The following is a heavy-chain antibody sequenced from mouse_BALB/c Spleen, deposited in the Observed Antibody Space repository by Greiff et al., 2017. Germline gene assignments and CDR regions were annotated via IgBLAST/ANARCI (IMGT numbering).Heavy chain of an antibody. CDR1: GFTFSSYT. D-gene: IGHD2-2*01. Sequence: EVQVVESGGGLVKPGGSLKLSCAASGFTFSSYTMSWVRQTPEKRLEWVATISSGGGNTYYPDSVKGRFTISRDNAKNNLYLQMSSLRSEDTALYYCARFGYPYYFDYWGQGTTLTVSS. CDR2: ISSGGGNT. J-gene: IGHJ2*01. CDR3: ARFGYPYYFDY. V-gene: IGHV5-9*03.